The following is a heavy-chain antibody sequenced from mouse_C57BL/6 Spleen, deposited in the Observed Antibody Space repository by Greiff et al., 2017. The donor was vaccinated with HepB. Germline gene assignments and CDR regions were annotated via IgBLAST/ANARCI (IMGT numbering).Heavy chain of an antibody. Sequence: QVQLQQPGAELVKPGASVKLSCKASGYTFTSYWMQWVKQRPGQGLVWIGEIDPSDSYTNYNQKLKGKATLTVDTSSSTSYMQLSSLTSEDSAVYYCARTGEGYAMGYWGHGTSVTVSS. V-gene: IGHV1-50*01. D-gene: IGHD2-13*01. CDR3: ARTGEGYAMGY. CDR2: IDPSDSYT. J-gene: IGHJ4*01. CDR1: GYTFTSYW.